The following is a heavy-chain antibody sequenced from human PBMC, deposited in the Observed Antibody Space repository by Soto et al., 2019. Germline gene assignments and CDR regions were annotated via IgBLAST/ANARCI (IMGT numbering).Heavy chain of an antibody. CDR3: ARNRRTQPWLSWFDP. D-gene: IGHD5-18*01. V-gene: IGHV4-34*01. CDR1: GGSFSGYY. CDR2: INHSGST. J-gene: IGHJ5*02. Sequence: ASETLSLTCAVYGGSFSGYYWSWIRQPPGKGLEWIGEINHSGSTNYNPSLKSRVTISVDTSKNQFSLKLSSVTAADTAVYYCARNRRTQPWLSWFDPWGQGXLVTVSS.